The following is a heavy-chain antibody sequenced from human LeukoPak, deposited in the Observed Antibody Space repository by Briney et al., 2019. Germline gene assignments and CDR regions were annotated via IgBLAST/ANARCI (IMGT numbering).Heavy chain of an antibody. J-gene: IGHJ4*02. D-gene: IGHD6-13*01. Sequence: ASVKVSCKASGGTFSSYAISWVRQAPGQGLEWMGRIIPILGIANYAQKFQGRVTITADKSTSTAYMELSSLRSEDTAVYYCASSSGGIAAAGFDYWGQGTLVTVSS. CDR1: GGTFSSYA. CDR3: ASSSGGIAAAGFDY. CDR2: IIPILGIA. V-gene: IGHV1-69*04.